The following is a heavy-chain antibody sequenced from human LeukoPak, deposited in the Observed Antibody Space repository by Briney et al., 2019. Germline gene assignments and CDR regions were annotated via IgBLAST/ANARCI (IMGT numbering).Heavy chain of an antibody. CDR1: GGSISSYY. D-gene: IGHD3-22*01. Sequence: SETLSLTCTVSGGSISSYYWSWIRQPPGKGLEWIGYIYYSGSTNYNPSLKSRVTISVDTSKNQFSLKLSSVTAADTAVYYCARDGGTMIVGYFDLWGRGTLVTVSS. V-gene: IGHV4-59*01. CDR2: IYYSGST. CDR3: ARDGGTMIVGYFDL. J-gene: IGHJ2*01.